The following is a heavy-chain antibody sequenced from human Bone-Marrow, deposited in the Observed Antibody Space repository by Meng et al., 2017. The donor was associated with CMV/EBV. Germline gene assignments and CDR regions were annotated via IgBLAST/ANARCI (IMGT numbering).Heavy chain of an antibody. V-gene: IGHV1-69*05. CDR3: AREKVYCSSTSCSSYGMDV. CDR2: IIPIFGTA. Sequence: SVKVSCKASGGTFSSYAISWVRQAPRQGLEWMGGIIPIFGTANYAQKFQGRVTITTDESTSTAYMELSSLRSEDTAVYYCAREKVYCSSTSCSSYGMDVWGQGTTVTVSS. J-gene: IGHJ6*02. CDR1: GGTFSSYA. D-gene: IGHD2-2*01.